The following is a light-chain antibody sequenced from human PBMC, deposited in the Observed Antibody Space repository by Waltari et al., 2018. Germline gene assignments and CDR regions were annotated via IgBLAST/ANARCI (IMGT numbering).Light chain of an antibody. CDR2: VNSDGSH. Sequence: QLVLTQSPSASASLGGSVKLTCTLSSGHSTNVIAWHQQQPERGPRYLMKVNSDGSHSKGDEIPDRFSGSSSGAERYLTISSLQSEDEADYYCETGGHGTWVFGGGTKLTVL. CDR3: ETGGHGTWV. J-gene: IGLJ3*02. V-gene: IGLV4-69*01. CDR1: SGHSTNV.